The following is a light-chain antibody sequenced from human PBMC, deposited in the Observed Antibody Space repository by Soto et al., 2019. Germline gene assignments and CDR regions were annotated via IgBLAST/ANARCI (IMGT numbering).Light chain of an antibody. CDR1: QSISSY. CDR3: QQNYIRPLT. CDR2: AAS. V-gene: IGKV1-39*01. J-gene: IGKJ4*01. Sequence: DIQLTQSPSSLSASVGDRVTLTCRASQSISSYLNWYQQKPGKAPKLLIYAASSLQSGVPSRFSGSGSGTDFTLTISSLQPEDFATYYCQQNYIRPLTFGGGTKVDIK.